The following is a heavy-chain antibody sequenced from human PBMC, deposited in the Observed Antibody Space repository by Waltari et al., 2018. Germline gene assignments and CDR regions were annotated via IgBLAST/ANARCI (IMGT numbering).Heavy chain of an antibody. J-gene: IGHJ4*02. Sequence: QVHLVQSGAEVKKPGASVKVSCKASGYTFTGYYIQWVRRAPGQGLEWMGRINPNSGDTNYAQKIQGRVTFTRDTSINTAYMVLSSLKSDDTAVYYCARDLGSDYGNRDYWGQGTLVTVPS. CDR1: GYTFTGYY. CDR3: ARDLGSDYGNRDY. D-gene: IGHD4-17*01. V-gene: IGHV1-2*06. CDR2: INPNSGDT.